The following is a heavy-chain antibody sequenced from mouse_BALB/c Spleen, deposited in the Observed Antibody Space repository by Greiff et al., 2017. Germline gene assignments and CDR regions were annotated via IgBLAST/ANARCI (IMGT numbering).Heavy chain of an antibody. Sequence: EVQVVESGGGLVKPGGSLKLSCAASGFAFSSYDMSWVRQTPEKRLEWVAYISSGGGSTYYPDTVKGRFTISRDNAKNTLYLQMSSLKSEDTAMYYCASRITTVAYFDYWGQGTTLTVSS. D-gene: IGHD1-1*01. J-gene: IGHJ2*01. CDR3: ASRITTVAYFDY. CDR2: ISSGGGST. V-gene: IGHV5-12-1*01. CDR1: GFAFSSYD.